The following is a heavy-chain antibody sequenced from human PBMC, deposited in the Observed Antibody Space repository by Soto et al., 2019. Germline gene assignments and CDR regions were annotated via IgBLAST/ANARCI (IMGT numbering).Heavy chain of an antibody. Sequence: SETLSLTCTVSGGSISSYYWSWIRQPPGKGLEWIGYIYYSGSTNYNPSLKSRVTISVDTSKNQFSLKLSSVTAADTAVYYCARENYSDRRVLGMDVWGQGTTVTVSS. J-gene: IGHJ6*02. D-gene: IGHD1-7*01. V-gene: IGHV4-59*01. CDR3: ARENYSDRRVLGMDV. CDR2: IYYSGST. CDR1: GGSISSYY.